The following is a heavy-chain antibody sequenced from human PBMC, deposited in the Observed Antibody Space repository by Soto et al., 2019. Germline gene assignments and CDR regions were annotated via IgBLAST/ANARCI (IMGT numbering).Heavy chain of an antibody. CDR2: IIPILGIP. CDR3: ARLRDSDGMDV. D-gene: IGHD1-26*01. V-gene: IGHV1-69*02. Sequence: QVQLVQSGAEVKKPGSSVKVSCKASGGTFSTYTITWVRQAPGQGLEWMGRIIPILGIPNYAQKFQGRVTITAHKSTSTADMELSSLRSEDTAVYYCARLRDSDGMDVWGQGTTVTVSS. J-gene: IGHJ6*02. CDR1: GGTFSTYT.